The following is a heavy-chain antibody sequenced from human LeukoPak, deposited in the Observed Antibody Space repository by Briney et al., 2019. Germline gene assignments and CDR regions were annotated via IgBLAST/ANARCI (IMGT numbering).Heavy chain of an antibody. D-gene: IGHD1-26*01. V-gene: IGHV3-23*01. J-gene: IGHJ4*02. CDR1: GFTFSSYA. Sequence: GGSLRLSCAASGFTFSSYARSWVRQAPGKGLEWVSAISGSGGSTYYADSVKGRFTISRDNSKNTLYLQMTSLRTEDTAVYYCARDRTDRIQGGYFDFWGQGALLTVSS. CDR3: ARDRTDRIQGGYFDF. CDR2: ISGSGGST.